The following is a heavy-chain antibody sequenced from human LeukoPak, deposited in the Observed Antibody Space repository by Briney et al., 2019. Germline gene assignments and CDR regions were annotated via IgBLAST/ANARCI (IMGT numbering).Heavy chain of an antibody. CDR3: AKDKSSGLDSWFDP. J-gene: IGHJ5*02. Sequence: PGGSLRLSCAASGFTFSSYWMSWVRQAPGKGLEWVSAISGSGGSTYYADSVKGRFTISRDNSKNTLYLQMNSLRAEDTAVYYCAKDKSSGLDSWFDPWGQGTLVTVSS. CDR2: ISGSGGST. CDR1: GFTFSSYW. V-gene: IGHV3-23*01. D-gene: IGHD3-22*01.